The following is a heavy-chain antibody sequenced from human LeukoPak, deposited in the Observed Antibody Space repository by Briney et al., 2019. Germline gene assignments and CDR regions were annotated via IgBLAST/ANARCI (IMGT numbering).Heavy chain of an antibody. D-gene: IGHD4-17*01. Sequence: GRPLRLSCAASGFTFSSYGMHWVRQAPGKGLEWVAVIWYDGSNKYYADSVKGRFTISRDNSKNTLYLQMNSLRAEDTAVYYCARGSVGYGDYYYGMDVWGQGTTVTVYS. CDR1: GFTFSSYG. CDR3: ARGSVGYGDYYYGMDV. J-gene: IGHJ6*02. CDR2: IWYDGSNK. V-gene: IGHV3-33*01.